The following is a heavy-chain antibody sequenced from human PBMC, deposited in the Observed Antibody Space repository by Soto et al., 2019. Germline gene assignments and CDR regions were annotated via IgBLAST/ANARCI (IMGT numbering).Heavy chain of an antibody. D-gene: IGHD3-22*01. J-gene: IGHJ4*02. V-gene: IGHV4-34*09. CDR2: INHSGST. CDR3: ARDYSDSSGYYRAFDY. CDR1: GGSFSGYY. Sequence: SDTLSLTCAVYGGSFSGYYWSWIRQPPGKGLEWIGEINHSGSTNYNPSLKSRVTISVDTSKNQFSLKLSSVTAADTAMYYCARDYSDSSGYYRAFDYWGQGMLVTVSS.